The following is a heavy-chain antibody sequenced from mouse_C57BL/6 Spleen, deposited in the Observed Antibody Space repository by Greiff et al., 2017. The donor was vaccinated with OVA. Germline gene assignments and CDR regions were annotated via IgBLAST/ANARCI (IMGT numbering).Heavy chain of an antibody. CDR2: IYPGDGDT. V-gene: IGHV1-80*01. CDR3: ARSYYDYDYWYFDV. J-gene: IGHJ1*03. D-gene: IGHD2-4*01. CDR1: GYAFSSYW. Sequence: VQLKQSGAELVKPGASVKISCKASGYAFSSYWMNWVKQRPGKGLEWIGQIYPGDGDTNYNGKFKGKATLTAEKSSSTAYMQLSSLTSEDSAVYFCARSYYDYDYWYFDVWGTGTTVTVSS.